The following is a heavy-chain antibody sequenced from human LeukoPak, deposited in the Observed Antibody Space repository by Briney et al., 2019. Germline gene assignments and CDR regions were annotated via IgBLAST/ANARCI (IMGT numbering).Heavy chain of an antibody. CDR1: GFTFSDYY. Sequence: PGGSLRLSCAASGFTFSDYYMSWIRQAPGKGLEWVSYISSSGSTIYYVDSVKGRFTISRDNAKNSLYLQMNSLRAEDTAVYYCARDIGTSYNWFDPWGQGTLVTVSS. D-gene: IGHD2-2*01. J-gene: IGHJ5*02. V-gene: IGHV3-11*01. CDR3: ARDIGTSYNWFDP. CDR2: ISSSGSTI.